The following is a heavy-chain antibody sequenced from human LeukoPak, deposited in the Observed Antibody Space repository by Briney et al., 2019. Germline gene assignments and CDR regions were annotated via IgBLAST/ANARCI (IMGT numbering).Heavy chain of an antibody. CDR1: GFTFSSYG. J-gene: IGHJ4*02. V-gene: IGHV3-30*02. CDR2: LRYHGINK. CDR3: AKMVVVVPADY. D-gene: IGHD2-2*01. Sequence: PGXSLRLSCAASGFTFSSYGMHWVRQAPGKGVEWIAFLRYHGINKYYPDSVTGRFTISRDNSKNTLYLQMNSLRAEDTAVYYCAKMVVVVPADYWGQGTLVTVSS.